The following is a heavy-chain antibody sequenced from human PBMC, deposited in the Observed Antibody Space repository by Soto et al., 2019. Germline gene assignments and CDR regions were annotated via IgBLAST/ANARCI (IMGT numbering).Heavy chain of an antibody. V-gene: IGHV3-23*01. CDR2: IRGSGGST. Sequence: EVQLLESGGGLVQPGGSLRLSCAASGFTFSSYAMSWVRQAPGKGLEWVSAIRGSGGSTYYADSVKGRFTISRDNSKNTLYLQMNSLRAEDTAVYYCAKDLAGIGGAGDYWGQGTLVTVSS. CDR1: GFTFSSYA. D-gene: IGHD1-26*01. J-gene: IGHJ4*02. CDR3: AKDLAGIGGAGDY.